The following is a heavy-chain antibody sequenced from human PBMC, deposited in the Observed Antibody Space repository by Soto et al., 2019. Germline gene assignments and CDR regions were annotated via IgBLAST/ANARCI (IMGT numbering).Heavy chain of an antibody. Sequence: ASVKVSCKASGYIFNDYYIHWVRQAPGQGLEWMGWINPYNGGANFAQEFQGRVTMTRDTSLSIVYMEVTRLTYDDTAVYYCARDNYNYSGMDVWGQGTTVTVSS. CDR2: INPYNGGA. CDR3: ARDNYNYSGMDV. CDR1: GYIFNDYY. J-gene: IGHJ6*02. V-gene: IGHV1-2*02.